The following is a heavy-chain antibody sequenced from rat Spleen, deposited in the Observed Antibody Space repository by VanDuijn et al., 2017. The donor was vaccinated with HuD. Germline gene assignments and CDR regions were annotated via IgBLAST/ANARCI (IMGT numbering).Heavy chain of an antibody. J-gene: IGHJ3*01. CDR1: GFTFNNYG. CDR3: ARQDTSGYSNWFTY. Sequence: EVQLVESGGGLVRPERSLKLSCAASGFTFNNYGMAWVRQAPAKGLEWVAAISYDGISTYYRDSVKGRFTVSRDNTRSTQFLQMDSLRSEDTATYYCARQDTSGYSNWFTYWGQGTLVTVSS. V-gene: IGHV5-29*01. D-gene: IGHD4-3*01. CDR2: ISYDGIST.